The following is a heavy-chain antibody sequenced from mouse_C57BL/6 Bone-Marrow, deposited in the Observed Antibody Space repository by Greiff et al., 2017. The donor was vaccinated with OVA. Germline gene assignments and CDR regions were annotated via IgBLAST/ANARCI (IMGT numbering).Heavy chain of an antibody. J-gene: IGHJ4*01. V-gene: IGHV1-15*01. CDR1: GYTFTDYE. CDR2: IEPETGGT. CDR3: TRGYSNYYAMDY. D-gene: IGHD2-5*01. Sequence: VQLQQSGAELVRPGASVTLSCKASGYTFTDYELHWVKQTPVHGLEWIGAIEPETGGTAYNQKFKGKAILTADKSSSTAEMELLSLTSDDSAVYYCTRGYSNYYAMDYWGQGASVTVSS.